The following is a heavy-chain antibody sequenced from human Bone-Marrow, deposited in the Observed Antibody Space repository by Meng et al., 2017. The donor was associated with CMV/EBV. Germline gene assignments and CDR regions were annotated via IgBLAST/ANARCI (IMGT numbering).Heavy chain of an antibody. Sequence: SGPTLVKPTQTLTLTCTFSGFSLSTSGVGVGWIRQPPGKALEWLALIYWNDDKRYSPSLKSRLTITKDTSKNQVVLTMTNMDPVDTATYYCAHTSPIQPTELYDYWGQGTLVTFSS. CDR2: IYWNDDK. CDR3: AHTSPIQPTELYDY. V-gene: IGHV2-5*01. J-gene: IGHJ4*02. D-gene: IGHD5-18*01. CDR1: GFSLSTSGVG.